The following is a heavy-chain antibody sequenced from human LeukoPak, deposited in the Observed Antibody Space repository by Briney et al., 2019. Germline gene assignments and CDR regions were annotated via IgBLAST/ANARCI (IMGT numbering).Heavy chain of an antibody. J-gene: IGHJ4*02. CDR3: ARGGLRYFDWLPKTYPLDY. D-gene: IGHD3-9*01. CDR1: GGSFSGYY. CDR2: INHSGST. Sequence: SETLSLTCAVYGGSFSGYYWSWIRQPPGKGLEWIGEINHSGSTNYNPSLKSRVTISVDTSKNQFSLKLSSVTAADTAVYYCARGGLRYFDWLPKTYPLDYWGQGTLVTVSS. V-gene: IGHV4-34*01.